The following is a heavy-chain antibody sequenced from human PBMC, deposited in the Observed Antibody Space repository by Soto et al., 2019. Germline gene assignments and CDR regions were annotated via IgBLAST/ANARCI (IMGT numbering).Heavy chain of an antibody. CDR3: ARDQTQQRLYFYGLDV. CDR2: ITRDGSNA. D-gene: IGHD6-25*01. CDR1: GFVFSGYW. J-gene: IGHJ6*02. Sequence: GGSMRLSCRASGFVFSGYWMHWVRQAPGKGLEWVARITRDGSNAVYADSVKGRFTVSRDNARNTLNLQLNSLRVEDTAVYFCARDQTQQRLYFYGLDVWGRGTTVTVSS. V-gene: IGHV3-74*01.